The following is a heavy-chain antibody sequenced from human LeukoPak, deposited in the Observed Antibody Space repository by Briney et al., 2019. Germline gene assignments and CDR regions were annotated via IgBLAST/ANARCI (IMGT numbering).Heavy chain of an antibody. CDR1: GFTFSSYG. D-gene: IGHD6-19*01. J-gene: IGHJ4*02. V-gene: IGHV3-30*18. Sequence: HPGGSLRLSCAASGFTFSSYGMHWVRQAPGKGLEWVAVLSYDGSNKYYADSVKGRFTISRDNSKNTLYLQMNSLRAEDTAVYYCAKDLTGYSSGWYGVLDYWGQGTLVTVSS. CDR3: AKDLTGYSSGWYGVLDY. CDR2: LSYDGSNK.